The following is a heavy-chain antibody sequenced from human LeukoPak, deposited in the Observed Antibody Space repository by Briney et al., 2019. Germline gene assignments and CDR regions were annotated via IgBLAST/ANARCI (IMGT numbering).Heavy chain of an antibody. CDR3: ARVGARDAFDI. D-gene: IGHD3-16*01. CDR2: IKQDGSEK. Sequence: GGSLRLSCAASGLTFSSYAMSWVRQAPGKGLEWVANIKQDGSEKYYVDSVKGRFTISRDNAKNSLYLQMNSLRAEDTAVYYCARVGARDAFDIWGQGTMVTVSS. V-gene: IGHV3-7*01. J-gene: IGHJ3*02. CDR1: GLTFSSYA.